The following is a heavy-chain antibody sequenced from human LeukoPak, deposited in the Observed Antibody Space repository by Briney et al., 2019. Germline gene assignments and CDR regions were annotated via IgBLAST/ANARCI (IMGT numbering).Heavy chain of an antibody. J-gene: IGHJ4*02. CDR3: ARPQEEDGYNYNWAFDY. Sequence: GASVKVSCKASGYTFTSYGINWVRQAPGQGLEWMGWISAYNGNTNYAQKLQGRVTMTTDTSTSTAYMELRNLRSDDTAVYYCARPQEEDGYNYNWAFDYWGQGTLVTVSS. CDR2: ISAYNGNT. D-gene: IGHD5-24*01. V-gene: IGHV1-18*01. CDR1: GYTFTSYG.